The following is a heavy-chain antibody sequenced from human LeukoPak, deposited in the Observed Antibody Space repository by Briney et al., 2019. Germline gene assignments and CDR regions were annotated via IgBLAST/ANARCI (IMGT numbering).Heavy chain of an antibody. Sequence: PSETLSLTCAVSGDSISSGGHYWNWIRQRPGNGLEWIGYIFHTGTTYYNPSLKSRVTISVDTSKSHFSPKLSSVTAADTAVYYCARSPGIWNEYGRLEYWGQGALVTVSS. J-gene: IGHJ4*02. V-gene: IGHV4-31*11. CDR3: ARSPGIWNEYGRLEY. CDR2: IFHTGTT. CDR1: GDSISSGGHY. D-gene: IGHD1-1*01.